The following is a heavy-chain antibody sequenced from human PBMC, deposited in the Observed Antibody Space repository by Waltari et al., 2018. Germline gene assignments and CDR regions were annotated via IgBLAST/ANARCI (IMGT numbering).Heavy chain of an antibody. D-gene: IGHD6-13*01. Sequence: EVPLLESGGGLVQPGGSLRLSCAASGFTFSIYAMSLVSQAPGNGLQWVSAIIGSGGSTYYADSVKGRFTISRDNSKNTLYLQMNSLRAEDTAVYDCAKATGSSWPLVGPYYYYGMDVWGQGTTVTVSS. V-gene: IGHV3-23*01. J-gene: IGHJ6*02. CDR3: AKATGSSWPLVGPYYYYGMDV. CDR1: GFTFSIYA. CDR2: IIGSGGST.